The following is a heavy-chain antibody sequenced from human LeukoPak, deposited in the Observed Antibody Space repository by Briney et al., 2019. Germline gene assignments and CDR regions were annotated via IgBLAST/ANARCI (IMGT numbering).Heavy chain of an antibody. CDR3: ARGSERCSSTSCPNKPFDY. D-gene: IGHD2-2*01. CDR1: GYTFSDYY. Sequence: ASVKVSCKASGYTFSDYYMHWVRQAPGQGLEWMGWINSNSGGTKYEQKFQGRVTMTRETSISTVYMELSRLRFDDTAVYYCARGSERCSSTSCPNKPFDYWGQGTLVTVSS. J-gene: IGHJ4*02. CDR2: INSNSGGT. V-gene: IGHV1-2*02.